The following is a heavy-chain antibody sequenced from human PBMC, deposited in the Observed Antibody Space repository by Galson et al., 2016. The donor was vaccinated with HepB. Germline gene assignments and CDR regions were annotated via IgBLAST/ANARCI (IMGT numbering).Heavy chain of an antibody. V-gene: IGHV1-8*01. Sequence: SVKVSCKAAGYTFTNYDINWVRQATGQGLEWMGWMNPNSGNTGYAQEFKGRVTMTRDTSISTAYMELSSLRSEDTAVYYCARGLRSTFRQWPKPPTVLYYFDSWGQGTLVTVSS. D-gene: IGHD6-19*01. CDR1: GYTFTNYD. CDR2: MNPNSGNT. J-gene: IGHJ4*02. CDR3: ARGLRSTFRQWPKPPTVLYYFDS.